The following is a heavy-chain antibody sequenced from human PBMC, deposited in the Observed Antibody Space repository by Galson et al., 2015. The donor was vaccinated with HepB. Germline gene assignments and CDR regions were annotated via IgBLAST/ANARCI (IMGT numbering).Heavy chain of an antibody. J-gene: IGHJ3*02. CDR1: GYTFTSYG. CDR3: ARDYWATVASDDAFDI. CDR2: ISAYNGNT. V-gene: IGHV1-18*01. Sequence: SVKVSCKASGYTFTSYGISWVRQAPGQGLEWMGWISAYNGNTNYAQKLQGRVTMTTDTSTSTAYMELRSLRSDDTAVYYCARDYWATVASDDAFDIWGQGTMVTVSS. D-gene: IGHD6-19*01.